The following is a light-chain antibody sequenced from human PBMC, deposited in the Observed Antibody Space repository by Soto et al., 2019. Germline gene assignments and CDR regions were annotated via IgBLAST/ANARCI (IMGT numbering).Light chain of an antibody. CDR2: EGS. CDR1: SLDVGSYNL. CDR3: GSYGGSSTVDV. J-gene: IGLJ2*01. V-gene: IGLV2-23*03. Sequence: QSVLTQPASVSGSPGQSITISCTGTSLDVGSYNLVSWYQQHPGKAPKLMIYEGSKRPSGVSKRCSGSKSGNTASLTISGLQAEDEADDYCGSYGGSSTVDVVGGGTKLTVL.